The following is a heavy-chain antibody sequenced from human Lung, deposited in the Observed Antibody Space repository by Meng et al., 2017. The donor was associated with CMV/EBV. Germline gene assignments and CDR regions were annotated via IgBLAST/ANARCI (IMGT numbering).Heavy chain of an antibody. D-gene: IGHD3-3*01. CDR2: ISSSGSTI. CDR3: ARDRRETYYYDFWSGYYPYYYYYGMDV. Sequence: SLKISXAASGFTFSSYEMNWVRQAPGKGLEWVSYISSSGSTIYYADSVKGRFTISRDNAKNSLYLQMNSLRAEDTAVYYCARDRRETYYYDFWSGYYPYYYYYGMDVWGQGTTVTVSS. CDR1: GFTFSSYE. V-gene: IGHV3-48*03. J-gene: IGHJ6*02.